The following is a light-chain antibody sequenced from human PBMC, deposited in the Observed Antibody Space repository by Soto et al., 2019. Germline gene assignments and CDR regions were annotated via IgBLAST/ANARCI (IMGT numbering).Light chain of an antibody. Sequence: EIVLTQSPGTLSLSPGERATLSCRASQSVGSNYLAWYQQKPGQAPRILIFGASGRATGIPDRFSGSGSGTDFTLTISRLEPEDFAVYHCQQYDSSPTFGQGTKVDIK. CDR2: GAS. CDR1: QSVGSNY. CDR3: QQYDSSPT. J-gene: IGKJ1*01. V-gene: IGKV3-20*01.